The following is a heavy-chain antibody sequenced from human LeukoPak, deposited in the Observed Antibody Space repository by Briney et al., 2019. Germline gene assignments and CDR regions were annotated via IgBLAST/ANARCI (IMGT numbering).Heavy chain of an antibody. V-gene: IGHV4-39*07. Sequence: PSETLSLTCTVSGGSISSSSYYWGWIRQPPGKGLEWIGCIYYSGSTYYNPSLRSRVTISVDTSKNQFSLQLNSVTPEDTAVYYCARGQAGLLREHYYYYMDVWDKGTTVTISS. CDR1: GGSISSSSYY. CDR3: ARGQAGLLREHYYYYMDV. D-gene: IGHD1-26*01. CDR2: IYYSGST. J-gene: IGHJ6*03.